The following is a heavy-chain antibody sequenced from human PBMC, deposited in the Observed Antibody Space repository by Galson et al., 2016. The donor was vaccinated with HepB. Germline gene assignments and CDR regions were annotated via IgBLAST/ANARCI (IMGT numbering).Heavy chain of an antibody. V-gene: IGHV4-31*03. CDR1: GGSINSGGYY. Sequence: TLSLTCTVSGGSINSGGYYWNWVRQHPGKGLEWIGYIHHTGNTYYNPSLETRVTISLDTSRNQFSLKMNSVNAADAAVYYCARQVSVSDSGFWTGYNPPTGALNWIDSWGQGTLVIVSS. CDR3: ARQVSVSDSGFWTGYNPPTGALNWIDS. J-gene: IGHJ5*01. D-gene: IGHD3/OR15-3a*01. CDR2: IHHTGNT.